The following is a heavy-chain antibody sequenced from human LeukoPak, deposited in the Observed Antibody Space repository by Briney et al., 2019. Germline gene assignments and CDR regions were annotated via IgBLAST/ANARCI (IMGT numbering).Heavy chain of an antibody. V-gene: IGHV3-33*01. D-gene: IGHD5-18*01. CDR1: GFIFSSYG. CDR2: IWSDGSNK. Sequence: PGGSLRLSCAPSGFIFSSYGMHWVRQAPGKGLEWVAVIWSDGSNKYHADSVEGRFTISRDNSKNTLYLQMNSLRAEDTALYYCARGLAYSFGCGIGYWGQGTLVTVSS. CDR3: ARGLAYSFGCGIGY. J-gene: IGHJ4*02.